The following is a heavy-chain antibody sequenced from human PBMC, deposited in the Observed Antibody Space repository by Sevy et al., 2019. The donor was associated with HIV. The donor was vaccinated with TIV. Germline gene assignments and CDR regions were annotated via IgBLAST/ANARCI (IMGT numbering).Heavy chain of an antibody. J-gene: IGHJ4*02. CDR3: ARVGVSYCSDDCYHRFDY. Sequence: GGSLRLSCSASGFTFSSYALLWVRQAPGKGLEWVSLITYEGRNKYYSDSVKGRFAISRDESKTTLFLQMESLRPEDTAIYYCARVGVSYCSDDCYHRFDYWGRGTLVTVSS. D-gene: IGHD2-21*02. V-gene: IGHV3-30*09. CDR2: ITYEGRNK. CDR1: GFTFSSYA.